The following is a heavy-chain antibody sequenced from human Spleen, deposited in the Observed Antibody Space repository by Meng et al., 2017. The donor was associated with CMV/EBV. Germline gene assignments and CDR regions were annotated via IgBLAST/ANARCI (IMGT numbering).Heavy chain of an antibody. CDR3: ARGLYDSNGLDFDY. V-gene: IGHV3-66*02. J-gene: IGHJ4*02. CDR1: GFTVSSNY. D-gene: IGHD3-22*01. CDR2: IYAGSTT. Sequence: GESLKISCAASGFTVSSNYMSWVRQAPGKGLEWVSVIYAGSTTYYADSVRGRFTFSRDDSKSTLYLQMNGLRAEDTGVYYCARGLYDSNGLDFDYWGQGTLVTVSS.